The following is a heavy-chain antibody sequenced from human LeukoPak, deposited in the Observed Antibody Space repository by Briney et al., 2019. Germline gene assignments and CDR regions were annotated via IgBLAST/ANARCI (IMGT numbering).Heavy chain of an antibody. V-gene: IGHV4-59*08. Sequence: SETLSLTCTVSGGSISSYYWSWIRQAPGKGLEWIGYIYYSGSTNYNPSLKSRVTISVDTSKNQFSLKLSSVTAADTAVYYCARSVAGSNAYWYFDLWGRGTLVTVSS. CDR2: IYYSGST. CDR3: ARSVAGSNAYWYFDL. CDR1: GGSISSYY. D-gene: IGHD6-19*01. J-gene: IGHJ2*01.